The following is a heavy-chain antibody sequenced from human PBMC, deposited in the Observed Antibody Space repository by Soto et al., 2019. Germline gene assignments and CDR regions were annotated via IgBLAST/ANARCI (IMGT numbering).Heavy chain of an antibody. D-gene: IGHD5-18*01. CDR3: ARGVFPTAFYY. V-gene: IGHV4-30-4*01. J-gene: IGHJ4*02. Sequence: SETLSLTCTVSGGSISSGYYYWSWIRQPPGKGLEWIGYIYYSGSTYYNPSLKSRVTISVDTSKNQFSLKLSSVTAADTAVYYCARGVFPTAFYYWGQGTLVTVSS. CDR2: IYYSGST. CDR1: GGSISSGYYY.